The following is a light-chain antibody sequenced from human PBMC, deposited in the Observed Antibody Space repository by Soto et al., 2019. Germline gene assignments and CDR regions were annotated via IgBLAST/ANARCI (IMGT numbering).Light chain of an antibody. CDR3: CSYTSINSLL. CDR1: SSDVGGYNS. J-gene: IGLJ2*01. Sequence: QSALTQPASVSGSPGQSITISCTGTSSDVGGYNSVYWYQQHPGKAPRLMIYDVSNRPSGVSNRFSGSKSGNTASLTISGLQADDAADYYCCSYTSINSLLFGGGTKLTVL. V-gene: IGLV2-14*01. CDR2: DVS.